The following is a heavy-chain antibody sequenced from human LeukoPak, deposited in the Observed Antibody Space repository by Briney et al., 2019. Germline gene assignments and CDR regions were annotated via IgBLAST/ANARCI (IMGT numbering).Heavy chain of an antibody. D-gene: IGHD6-19*01. V-gene: IGHV3-23*01. J-gene: IGHJ4*02. CDR2: ISGSGGST. CDR1: VFTFSSYT. CDR3: AKGGNVGSSGWYRAYYFDY. Sequence: GGSLRLSCAASVFTFSSYTMSWVRQAPWKGLEWVSGISGSGGSTYYADSVKGRFTISRDNSKNTLYLQMNSLRAEDTALYYCAKGGNVGSSGWYRAYYFDYWGQGTLLTVSS.